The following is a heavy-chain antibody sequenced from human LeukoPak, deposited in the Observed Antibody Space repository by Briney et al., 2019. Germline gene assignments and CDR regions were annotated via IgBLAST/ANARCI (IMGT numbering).Heavy chain of an antibody. D-gene: IGHD5-18*01. J-gene: IGHJ4*02. Sequence: SVKVSCKASGGSFSSNAFSWVRQAPGQGLEWMGGIIPLLGTANYAQKFQGRVTMTRNTSISTAYMELSSLRSEDTAVYYCARGLSQDTAMLFDYWGQGTLVTVSS. CDR1: GGSFSSNA. V-gene: IGHV1-69*10. CDR2: IIPLLGTA. CDR3: ARGLSQDTAMLFDY.